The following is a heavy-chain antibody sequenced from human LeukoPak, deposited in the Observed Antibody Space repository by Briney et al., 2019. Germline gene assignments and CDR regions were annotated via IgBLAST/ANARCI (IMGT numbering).Heavy chain of an antibody. Sequence: PGGSLRLSCAASGFTFSNYWMSWVRQAPGRGLEWVGNIKEDGSEKYYVGSVRGRFTISRDNAESSLYLQLNSLRAEDTAVYYCARADNFSTVDYWGQGTPVTVSS. V-gene: IGHV3-7*05. CDR3: ARADNFSTVDY. CDR2: IKEDGSEK. D-gene: IGHD2/OR15-2a*01. J-gene: IGHJ4*02. CDR1: GFTFSNYW.